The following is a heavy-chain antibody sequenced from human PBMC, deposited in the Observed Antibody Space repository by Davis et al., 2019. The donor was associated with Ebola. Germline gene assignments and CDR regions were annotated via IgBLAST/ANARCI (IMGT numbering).Heavy chain of an antibody. CDR1: GFTFSSYA. V-gene: IGHV3-23*01. Sequence: PGGSLRLSCAASGFTFSSYAMSWVRQAPGKGLEWVSAISGSGGSTYYADSVKGRFTISRDNSKNTLYLQMNSLRAEDTAVYYCAKEKVHYDFWSGYSDYFDYWGQGTLVTVSS. D-gene: IGHD3-3*01. CDR2: ISGSGGST. CDR3: AKEKVHYDFWSGYSDYFDY. J-gene: IGHJ4*02.